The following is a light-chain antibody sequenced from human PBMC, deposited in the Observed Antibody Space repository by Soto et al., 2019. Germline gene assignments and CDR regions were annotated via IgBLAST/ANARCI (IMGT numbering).Light chain of an antibody. J-gene: IGKJ1*01. CDR3: QQSNNYPWT. V-gene: IGKV1-5*03. Sequence: DIQMTQSPSTLSASVGDRVTITCRASQSISSWLAWYQQKPGKAPKLLVYEASNLESGVPSTFSGSGSGTEFTLTISSLQPDDFATYYCQQSNNYPWTFGQGTKVDIK. CDR2: EAS. CDR1: QSISSW.